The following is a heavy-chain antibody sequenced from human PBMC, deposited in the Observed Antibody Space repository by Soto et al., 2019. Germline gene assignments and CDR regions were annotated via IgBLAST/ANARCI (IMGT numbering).Heavy chain of an antibody. CDR1: GYSFTSYG. CDR3: ARDPAAIVTYYYYGMDV. V-gene: IGHV1-18*04. D-gene: IGHD5-18*01. Sequence: GASVKVSCKASGYSFTSYGISWVRQAPGQGLEWMGWISPYNGNTNYAQKLQGRVTMTTDTATNTAYMELRRLTSDDTAVYYCARDPAAIVTYYYYGMDVWGQGTTVTVSS. CDR2: ISPYNGNT. J-gene: IGHJ6*02.